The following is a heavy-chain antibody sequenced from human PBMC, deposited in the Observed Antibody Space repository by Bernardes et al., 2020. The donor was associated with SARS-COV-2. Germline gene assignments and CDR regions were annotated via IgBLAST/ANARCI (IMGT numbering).Heavy chain of an antibody. CDR1: GYTLTELS. Sequence: ASVKVSCKVSGYTLTELSMHWVRQAPGQGLEWMGGFDPEDGETIYAQKFQGRVTMTEDTSTDTAYMELSSLRSEDTAVYYCAGQAAAAGFYYYYYGMDVWGQGTTVTVSS. CDR2: FDPEDGET. V-gene: IGHV1-24*01. CDR3: AGQAAAAGFYYYYYGMDV. J-gene: IGHJ6*02. D-gene: IGHD6-13*01.